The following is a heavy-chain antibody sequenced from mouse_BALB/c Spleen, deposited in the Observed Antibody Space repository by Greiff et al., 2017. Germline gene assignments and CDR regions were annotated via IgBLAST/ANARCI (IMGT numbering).Heavy chain of an antibody. D-gene: IGHD2-14*01. CDR3: ATYYRYDYALDY. CDR1: GFAFSSYD. V-gene: IGHV5-12-1*01. Sequence: EVKLVESGGGLVKPGGSLKLSCAASGFAFSSYDMSWVRQTPEQRLEWVAYISSGSGSTYYPDTVKGRFTISRDNAKNTLYLQMSSLTSEDTAMYYCATYYRYDYALDYWGQGTLVTVSA. J-gene: IGHJ4*01. CDR2: ISSGSGST.